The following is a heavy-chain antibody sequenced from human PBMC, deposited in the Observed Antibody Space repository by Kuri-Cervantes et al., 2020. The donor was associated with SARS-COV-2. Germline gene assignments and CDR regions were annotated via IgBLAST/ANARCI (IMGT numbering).Heavy chain of an antibody. Sequence: SCAISGDSVPSNTAAWNWIRQSPSRGLEWLGRTYYRSKWYNDYAVSVKSRITINPDTSKNQFSLHLNSVTPEDTAVYYCARVHPGPEFYYGMDVWGQGTTVTVSS. CDR2: TYYRSKWYN. CDR1: GDSVPSNTAA. CDR3: ARVHPGPEFYYGMDV. J-gene: IGHJ6*02. V-gene: IGHV6-1*01. D-gene: IGHD3-10*01.